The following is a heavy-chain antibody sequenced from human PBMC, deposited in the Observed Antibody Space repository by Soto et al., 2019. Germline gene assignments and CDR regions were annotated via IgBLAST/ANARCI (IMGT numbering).Heavy chain of an antibody. J-gene: IGHJ4*02. D-gene: IGHD6-19*01. CDR3: ARGSAEAGTAAIDH. CDR2: FSSSISYI. Sequence: GGSLRLSCAASGFTFSNYNINWVRQALGKGLEWVSSFSSSISYIYYADSVNGRFTISRDNAKNSLYLQMNSLRAEDTAVYYCARGSAEAGTAAIDHWGQGTLVTVSS. V-gene: IGHV3-21*01. CDR1: GFTFSNYN.